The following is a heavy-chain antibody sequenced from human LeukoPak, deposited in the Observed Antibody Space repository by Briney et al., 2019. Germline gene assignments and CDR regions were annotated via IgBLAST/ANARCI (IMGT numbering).Heavy chain of an antibody. D-gene: IGHD3-22*01. CDR2: ISYDGSNK. V-gene: IGHV3-30-3*01. CDR3: ARVLNYYDSSGYYFSY. Sequence: GGSLRLSCAASGFTFSYYTMHWVRQAPGKGLEWVAVISYDGSNKYYADSVKGRFIISRDNSKNTLYLQMNSLRAEDTAVYYCARVLNYYDSSGYYFSYWGQGTLVTVSS. J-gene: IGHJ4*02. CDR1: GFTFSYYT.